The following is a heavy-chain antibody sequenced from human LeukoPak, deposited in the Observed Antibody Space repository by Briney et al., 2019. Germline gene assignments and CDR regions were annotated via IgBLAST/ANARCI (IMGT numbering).Heavy chain of an antibody. Sequence: GGSLRLSCAASGFTFDDCAMHWVRQAPGKGLEWVSGISWNSGSIGYADSVKGRFTISRDNAKNSLYLQMNSLRAEDTALYYCAKDLSSGWYGDAFDIWGQGTMVTVSS. J-gene: IGHJ3*02. V-gene: IGHV3-9*01. CDR1: GFTFDDCA. D-gene: IGHD6-19*01. CDR3: AKDLSSGWYGDAFDI. CDR2: ISWNSGSI.